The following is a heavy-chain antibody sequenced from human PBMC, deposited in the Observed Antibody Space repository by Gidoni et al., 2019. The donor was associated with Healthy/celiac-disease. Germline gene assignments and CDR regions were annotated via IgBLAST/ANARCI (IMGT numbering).Heavy chain of an antibody. CDR1: GFTFSSYG. CDR2: IWYDGSNK. CDR3: ARGRYDSSGYYPDY. Sequence: QVPLVESGGGVVQPGRSLRLSCAASGFTFSSYGMHWVRQAPGKGLEWVAVIWYDGSNKYYADSVKGRFTISRDNSKNTLYLQMNSLRAEDTAVYYCARGRYDSSGYYPDYWGQGTLVTVSS. D-gene: IGHD3-22*01. V-gene: IGHV3-33*01. J-gene: IGHJ4*02.